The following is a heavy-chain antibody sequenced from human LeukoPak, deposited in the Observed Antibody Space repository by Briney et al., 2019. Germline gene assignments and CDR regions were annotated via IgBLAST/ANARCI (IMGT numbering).Heavy chain of an antibody. J-gene: IGHJ4*02. Sequence: PSETLSLTCTVSGGSISSYYWSWIRQPPGKGLEWIGYIYYSGSTNYNPSLKSRVTISVDTSKNQFSLKLSSVTAADTAVYYCARSELWLIFDYWGQGTLVTVSS. CDR1: GGSISSYY. V-gene: IGHV4-59*01. CDR2: IYYSGST. D-gene: IGHD5-18*01. CDR3: ARSELWLIFDY.